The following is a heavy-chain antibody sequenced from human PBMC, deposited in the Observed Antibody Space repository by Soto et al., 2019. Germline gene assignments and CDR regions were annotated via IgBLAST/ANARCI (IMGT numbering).Heavy chain of an antibody. CDR3: ACIFSGGYGYGFYYYGTDV. D-gene: IGHD5-18*01. CDR1: GGSISSSSYY. Sequence: LSLTCTVSGGSISSSSYYWGWIRQPPGKGLEWIGSIYYSGSTYYNPSLKSRVTISVDTSKNQFSLKLSSVTAADTAVYYCACIFSGGYGYGFYYYGTDVRGQGTTVSDSS. J-gene: IGHJ6*02. CDR2: IYYSGST. V-gene: IGHV4-39*01.